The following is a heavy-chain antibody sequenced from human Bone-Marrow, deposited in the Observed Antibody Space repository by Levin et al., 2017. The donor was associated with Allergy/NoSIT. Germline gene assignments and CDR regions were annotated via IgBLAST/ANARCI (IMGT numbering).Heavy chain of an antibody. V-gene: IGHV4-59*12. D-gene: IGHD3-22*01. J-gene: IGHJ4*02. CDR3: ARSLYDSSVYPPGY. Sequence: SETLSLTCDVSGDSIVTYSWNWIRQPPGEGLEWIGSIYYNMIPNYSPSLQGRITIATDVSRDQISLQLTSVTAADTAVYYCARSLYDSSVYPPGYWGQGTLVTVSS. CDR1: GDSIVTYS. CDR2: IYYNMIP.